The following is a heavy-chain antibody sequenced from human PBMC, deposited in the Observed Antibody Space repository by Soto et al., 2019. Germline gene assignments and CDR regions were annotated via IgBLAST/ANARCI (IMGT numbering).Heavy chain of an antibody. CDR1: GFPFSDYY. V-gene: IGHV3-11*05. Sequence: QVQLVESGGDLVKPRGSLRLSCAASGFPFSDYYMSWIRQAPGKGLEWVSSISSSSSDTNYAQSVKGRFTISRDNAKNSLHLQMNSLRAEDTAVYYCARRRPTGYYNYWGQGTLVTVSA. D-gene: IGHD3-9*01. J-gene: IGHJ4*02. CDR3: ARRRPTGYYNY. CDR2: ISSSSSDT.